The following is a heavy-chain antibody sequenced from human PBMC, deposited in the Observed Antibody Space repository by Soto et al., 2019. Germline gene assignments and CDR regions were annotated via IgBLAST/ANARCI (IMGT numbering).Heavy chain of an antibody. J-gene: IGHJ3*02. CDR2: IYYSGST. D-gene: IGHD3-22*01. CDR3: ATVPTYYYDRSGYANAFDM. V-gene: IGHV4-30-4*01. CDR1: GGSINSGDYY. Sequence: QVQLQESGPGLVKPSQTLSLTCTVSGGSINSGDYYWSWIRQPPGKGLEWIGYIYYSGSTYHNPSLKSRINISVDTSKNRFSLKLSSVTAADTAVYYCATVPTYYYDRSGYANAFDMWGQGTMVTVSS.